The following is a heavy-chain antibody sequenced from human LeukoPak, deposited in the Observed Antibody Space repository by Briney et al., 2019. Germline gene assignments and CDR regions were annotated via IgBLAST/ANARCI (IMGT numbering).Heavy chain of an antibody. Sequence: GGSLRLSCAASGFTFSNAWMSWVRQAPGKGLEWVGHIKSKTDGGTTDYAAPVKGRFTISRDDSKNTLYLQMNSLKTEDTAVYYCTTAPLIVGATWYYFDYWGQGTLVTVSS. CDR3: TTAPLIVGATWYYFDY. D-gene: IGHD1-26*01. J-gene: IGHJ4*02. V-gene: IGHV3-15*01. CDR1: GFTFSNAW. CDR2: IKSKTDGGTT.